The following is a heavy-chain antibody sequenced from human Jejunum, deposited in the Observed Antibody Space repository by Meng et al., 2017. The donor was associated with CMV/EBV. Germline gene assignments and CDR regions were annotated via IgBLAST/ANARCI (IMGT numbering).Heavy chain of an antibody. CDR2: IKEDGRVT. Sequence: CAASGFTFSDYWMTWVRQAPGKGLEWVANIKEDGRVTYYVDSVKGRFTISRDNAKNTLYLQMNGLRADDTAVYYCATAGNYRLDTWGQGTLVTVSS. J-gene: IGHJ4*02. CDR1: GFTFSDYW. D-gene: IGHD5-24*01. V-gene: IGHV3-7*01. CDR3: ATAGNYRLDT.